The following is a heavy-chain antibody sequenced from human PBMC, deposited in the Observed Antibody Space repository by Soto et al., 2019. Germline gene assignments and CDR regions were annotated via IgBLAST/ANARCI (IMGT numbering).Heavy chain of an antibody. CDR3: ASLRHSPSYYYYYGMDV. CDR2: INAGKGNT. V-gene: IGHV1-3*01. Sequence: QVQLVQSGAEVKKPGASVKVSCKASGYTFTSYAMHWVRQAPGQRLAWMGWINAGKGNTKYSHKFQGRVTITRDTSASTAYMELSSLRSEDTAVYYCASLRHSPSYYYYYGMDVWGQGTTVTVSS. J-gene: IGHJ6*02. CDR1: GYTFTSYA. D-gene: IGHD5-18*01.